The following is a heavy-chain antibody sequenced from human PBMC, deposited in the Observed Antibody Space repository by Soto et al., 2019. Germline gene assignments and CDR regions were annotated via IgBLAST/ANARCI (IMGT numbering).Heavy chain of an antibody. D-gene: IGHD3-3*01. Sequence: GASVKVSCKASGYTFTSYGISWVRQAPGQGLEWMGWISAYNGNTNYAQKLQGRVTMTTDTSTSTAYMELRSLRVEDTAVYYCARGNGFWSGYYRDWFEPWGQGTLVTVSS. CDR3: ARGNGFWSGYYRDWFEP. V-gene: IGHV1-18*01. CDR2: ISAYNGNT. CDR1: GYTFTSYG. J-gene: IGHJ5*02.